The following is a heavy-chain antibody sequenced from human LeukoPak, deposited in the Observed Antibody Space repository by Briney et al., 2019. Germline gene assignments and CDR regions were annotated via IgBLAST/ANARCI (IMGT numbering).Heavy chain of an antibody. J-gene: IGHJ6*03. CDR3: ARASYQLLYFYYYYHMDV. Sequence: SVKVSCKASGGTFSSYAISWVRQAPGQGLEWMGGIIPIFGTANYAQKFQGRVTITADESTSTAYMELSSLRSEDTAVYYCARASYQLLYFYYYYHMDVWGKGTTVTVSS. CDR1: GGTFSSYA. V-gene: IGHV1-69*13. D-gene: IGHD2-2*01. CDR2: IIPIFGTA.